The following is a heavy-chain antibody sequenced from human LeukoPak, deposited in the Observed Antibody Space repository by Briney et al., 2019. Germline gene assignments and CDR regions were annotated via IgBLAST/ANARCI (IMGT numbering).Heavy chain of an antibody. CDR2: ISGSGGST. CDR1: GFTFSSYA. J-gene: IGHJ4*02. CDR3: AKDPSPLYYYDISGYGVLDY. Sequence: GGSLRLSCAASGFTFSSYAMSWVRQAPGKGLEWVSAISGSGGSTYYADSVKGRFTISRDNSKNTLYLQMNSLRAEDTAVYDCAKDPSPLYYYDISGYGVLDYWGQGTLVTVSS. V-gene: IGHV3-23*01. D-gene: IGHD3-22*01.